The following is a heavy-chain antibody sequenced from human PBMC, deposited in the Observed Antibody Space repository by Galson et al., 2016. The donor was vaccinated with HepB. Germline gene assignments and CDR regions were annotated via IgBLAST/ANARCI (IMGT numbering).Heavy chain of an antibody. V-gene: IGHV3-74*01. CDR1: GFSSSAYW. D-gene: IGHD1-26*01. Sequence: SLRLSCAASGFSSSAYWMNWVRQAPGKGLVWVSHINPDGTKTAYVDSVKGRFTFSRDNAKNTLSLQMNNLRVEDTAVYYCVQGSTAPAVWGKGTTVTVSS. CDR3: VQGSTAPAV. CDR2: INPDGTKT. J-gene: IGHJ6*04.